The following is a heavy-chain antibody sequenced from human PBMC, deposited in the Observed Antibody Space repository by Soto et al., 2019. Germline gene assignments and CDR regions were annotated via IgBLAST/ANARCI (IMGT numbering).Heavy chain of an antibody. J-gene: IGHJ4*02. V-gene: IGHV1-3*01. CDR1: GYSFTSYG. CDR3: ARGGYFDSSNYLAY. CDR2: INPGNGNT. D-gene: IGHD3-22*01. Sequence: GASVKLSCKACGYSFTSYGINWVRQATGRGLEWMGWINPGNGNTKYSQQFQGRVIIDRDTSASTAYMELSSLRSEDTAVYYCARGGYFDSSNYLAYWGLGTLVTGSS.